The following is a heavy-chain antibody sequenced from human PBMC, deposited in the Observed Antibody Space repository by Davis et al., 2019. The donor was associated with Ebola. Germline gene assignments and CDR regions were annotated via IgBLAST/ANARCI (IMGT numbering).Heavy chain of an antibody. V-gene: IGHV1-46*01. Sequence: ASVKVSCKASGYTFTSYYMHWVRQAPGQGLEWMGIINPSGGSTSYAQKLQGRVTMTTDTSTSTAYMELRSPRSDDTAVYYCARASDNWNHDYWGQGTLVTVSS. J-gene: IGHJ4*02. CDR3: ARASDNWNHDY. CDR2: INPSGGST. CDR1: GYTFTSYY. D-gene: IGHD1-20*01.